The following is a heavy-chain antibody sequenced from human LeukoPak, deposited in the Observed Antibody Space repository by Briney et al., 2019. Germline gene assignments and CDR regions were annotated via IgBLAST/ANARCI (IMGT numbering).Heavy chain of an antibody. V-gene: IGHV1-18*01. CDR1: GYTFTSYG. Sequence: ASVKVSCKASGYTFTSYGISWVRQAPGQGLEWMGWISAYNGNTNYAQKFQGRVTMTTDTSTSTAYMVLRSLRSDDTAVYYCASRGGIGKDTAMVHGYWGQGTLVTVSS. J-gene: IGHJ4*02. D-gene: IGHD5-18*01. CDR3: ASRGGIGKDTAMVHGY. CDR2: ISAYNGNT.